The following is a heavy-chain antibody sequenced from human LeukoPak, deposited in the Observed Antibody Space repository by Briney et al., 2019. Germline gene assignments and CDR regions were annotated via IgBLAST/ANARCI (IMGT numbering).Heavy chain of an antibody. Sequence: ASVKVSCKASGGTFSSYAISWVRQAPGQGLEWMGGIIPIFGTANYAQKFQGRVTITADESTSTAYTELSSLRSEDTAVYYCARGEYYDFWSGFYYFDYWGQGTLVTVSS. V-gene: IGHV1-69*13. CDR3: ARGEYYDFWSGFYYFDY. D-gene: IGHD3-3*01. CDR2: IIPIFGTA. CDR1: GGTFSSYA. J-gene: IGHJ4*02.